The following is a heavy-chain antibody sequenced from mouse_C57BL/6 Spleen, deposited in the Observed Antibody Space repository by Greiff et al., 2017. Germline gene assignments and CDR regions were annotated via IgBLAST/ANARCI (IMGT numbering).Heavy chain of an antibody. J-gene: IGHJ2*01. CDR1: GYSFTGYY. Sequence: VQLQQSEPELVKPGASVKISCKASGYSFTGYYMNWVKQSPEKSLEWIGEINPSTGGTTYNQKFKAKATLTVDKSSSTAYMQLKSVTSEDSAVYYCARRGHYYGSYYFDYWGQGTTLTVSS. D-gene: IGHD1-1*01. CDR2: INPSTGGT. V-gene: IGHV1-42*01. CDR3: ARRGHYYGSYYFDY.